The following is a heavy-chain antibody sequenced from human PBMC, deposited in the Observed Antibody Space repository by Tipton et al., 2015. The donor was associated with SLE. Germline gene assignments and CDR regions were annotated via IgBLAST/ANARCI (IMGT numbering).Heavy chain of an antibody. CDR3: ARVVSSGWPYYYYYGMDV. Sequence: TLSLTCAVYGGSFSGYYWSWIRQSPGKGLEWIGEINHSGSTNYNPSLKSRVTTSVDTSKNQFSLKLSSVTAADTAVYYCARVVSSGWPYYYYYGMDVWGQGTTVTVSS. D-gene: IGHD6-19*01. J-gene: IGHJ6*02. CDR1: GGSFSGYY. CDR2: INHSGST. V-gene: IGHV4-34*01.